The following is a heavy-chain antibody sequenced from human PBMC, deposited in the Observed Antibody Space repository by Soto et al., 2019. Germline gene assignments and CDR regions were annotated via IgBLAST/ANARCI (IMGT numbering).Heavy chain of an antibody. CDR2: IYHSGST. CDR3: ASVRGGYYYAMDV. D-gene: IGHD3-10*02. V-gene: IGHV4-4*02. CDR1: GGSFTRSTG. Sequence: QVQLQESGPGLVKPSGTLSLTGAVLGGSFTRSTGWGGVGHPPGKGLGWIGEIYHSGSTNYNPSLKSRVTISVDKSKNQFSLKLSSVTAADTAVYYCASVRGGYYYAMDVWGQGTTVTVSS. J-gene: IGHJ6*02.